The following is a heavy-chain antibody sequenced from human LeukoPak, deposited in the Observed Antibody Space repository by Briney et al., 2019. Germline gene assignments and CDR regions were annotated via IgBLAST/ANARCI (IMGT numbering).Heavy chain of an antibody. Sequence: SETLSLTCTVSGGSISSYYWSWIRQPPGKGLEWIGSIYHSGSTYYNPSLKSRVTISVDTSKNQFSLKLSSVTAADTAVYYCARQSGYDRTIDYWGQGTLVTVSS. CDR1: GGSISSYY. CDR2: IYHSGST. J-gene: IGHJ4*02. CDR3: ARQSGYDRTIDY. D-gene: IGHD5-12*01. V-gene: IGHV4-59*08.